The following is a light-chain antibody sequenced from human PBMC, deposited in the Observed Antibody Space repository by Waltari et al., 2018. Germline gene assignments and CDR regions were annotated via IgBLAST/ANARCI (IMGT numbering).Light chain of an antibody. Sequence: EIVLTQSPDTLSLSPGDTATLSCRASQSVDSYLAWYQQKPGQPPRLLIYDASNRATGVPDRFRGSGSGTDFTLTISSLEAEDFAVYFCQQRSNWTPHTFGQGARLDIK. V-gene: IGKV3-11*01. CDR3: QQRSNWTPHT. CDR2: DAS. CDR1: QSVDSY. J-gene: IGKJ2*01.